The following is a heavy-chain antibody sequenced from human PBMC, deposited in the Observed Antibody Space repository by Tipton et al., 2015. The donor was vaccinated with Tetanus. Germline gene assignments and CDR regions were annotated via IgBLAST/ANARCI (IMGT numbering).Heavy chain of an antibody. CDR2: IKPDGSKK. CDR1: GFIFSNYW. J-gene: IGHJ4*02. D-gene: IGHD3-16*02. V-gene: IGHV3-7*01. Sequence: GSLRLSCAASGFIFSNYWVTWVRQAPGKGLEWVATIKPDGSKKYYVDSVKGRFTISRANAENALYPQMNSLGAEDTAVYYCARDLPFYPNYFDYWGQGTLVTVSS. CDR3: ARDLPFYPNYFDY.